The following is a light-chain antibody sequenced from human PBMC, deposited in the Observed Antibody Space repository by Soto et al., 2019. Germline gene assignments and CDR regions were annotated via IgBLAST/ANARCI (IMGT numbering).Light chain of an antibody. J-gene: IGKJ4*01. V-gene: IGKV3-20*01. CDR1: ESISSN. Sequence: EIVMKHSPAILSVSPGERATLSCRANESISSNLAWYQQKPGRAPRLLIYAASSRATGIPDRFSGSGSWADFTLTISRLEPEDFAVYYCQQYGSSITFGGGTKVDIK. CDR3: QQYGSSIT. CDR2: AAS.